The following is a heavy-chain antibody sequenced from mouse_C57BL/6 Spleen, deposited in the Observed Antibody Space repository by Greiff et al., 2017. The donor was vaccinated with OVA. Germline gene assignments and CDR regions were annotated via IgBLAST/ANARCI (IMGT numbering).Heavy chain of an antibody. CDR1: GYTFTSYW. D-gene: IGHD2-4*01. Sequence: QVQLQQPGAELVRPGSSVKLSCKASGYTFTSYWMHWVKQRPIQGLEWIGNIDPSDSETHYNQKFKDKATLTVDKSSSTAYMQLSSLTSEDSAVYYCARQGYDYDGYAMDYWGQGTSVTVSS. V-gene: IGHV1-52*01. CDR2: IDPSDSET. J-gene: IGHJ4*01. CDR3: ARQGYDYDGYAMDY.